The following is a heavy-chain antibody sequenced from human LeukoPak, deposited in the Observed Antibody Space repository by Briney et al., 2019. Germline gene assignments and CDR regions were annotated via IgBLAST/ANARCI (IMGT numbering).Heavy chain of an antibody. J-gene: IGHJ4*02. Sequence: PGGSLRLSCAASGFTVSSNYMSSVRQAPGKGLDWVSAIYSGGSTYYADSVKGRFTISRDNSKNTLYLQMNSLRAEDTAVYYCARDVRYCSGGSCYTYSGYWGQGTLVTVSS. V-gene: IGHV3-66*01. CDR3: ARDVRYCSGGSCYTYSGY. D-gene: IGHD2-15*01. CDR1: GFTVSSNY. CDR2: IYSGGST.